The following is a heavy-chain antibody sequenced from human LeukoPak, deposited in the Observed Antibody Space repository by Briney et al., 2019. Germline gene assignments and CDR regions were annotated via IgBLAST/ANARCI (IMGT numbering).Heavy chain of an antibody. J-gene: IGHJ4*02. Sequence: GGPLRLSCAASGFTFSSYDMSWVRQAPGKGLEWVSAITGSGGSTYYAVSVKGRFTISRDNSKNTLYLQMNSLRAEDTAVYYCAKEAQARTADYWGQGTLVTVSS. D-gene: IGHD2-21*02. V-gene: IGHV3-23*01. CDR1: GFTFSSYD. CDR2: ITGSGGST. CDR3: AKEAQARTADY.